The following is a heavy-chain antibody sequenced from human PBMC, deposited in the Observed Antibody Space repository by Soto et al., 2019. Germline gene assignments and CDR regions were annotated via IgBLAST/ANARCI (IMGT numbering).Heavy chain of an antibody. CDR3: ARALGSWGAYYFDY. Sequence: QTTLKGSVLPLGKPHQTLTLTSPFLAFSFTTFGWVVGGIGNPPGKALEWLALIYWDDDKRYSPSLKSRLTITKDTSKNQVVLTMTNMDPVDTVTYSCARALGSWGAYYFDYWGQGTLVTVSS. J-gene: IGHJ4*02. V-gene: IGHV2-5*02. CDR1: AFSFTTFGWV. CDR2: IYWDDDK. D-gene: IGHD3-16*01.